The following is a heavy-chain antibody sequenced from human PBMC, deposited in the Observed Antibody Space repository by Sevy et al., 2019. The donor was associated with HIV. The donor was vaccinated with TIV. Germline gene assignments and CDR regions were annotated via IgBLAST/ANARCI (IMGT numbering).Heavy chain of an antibody. V-gene: IGHV3-30*04. CDR3: ARFPPQRAFDI. CDR1: GSTFSNYA. CDR2: VSYDGADT. Sequence: GRSLRLSCAASGSTFSNYAMHWVRQTPDRGLEWVAVVSYDGADTSYADSVKGRFTVSRDNSKSTLYLQMNSLRVDDSAVYFCARFPPQRAFDIWGQGTTVTVSS. J-gene: IGHJ3*02.